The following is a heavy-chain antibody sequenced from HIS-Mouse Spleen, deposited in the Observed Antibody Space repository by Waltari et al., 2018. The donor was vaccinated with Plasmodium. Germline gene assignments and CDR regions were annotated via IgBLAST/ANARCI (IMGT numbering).Heavy chain of an antibody. V-gene: IGHV4-39*01. J-gene: IGHJ2*01. CDR1: GGSISSSSYY. Sequence: QLQLQESGPGLVKPSETLSLTCTVSGGSISSSSYYWGWIRQPPGKGLEWIGSIYYSGGAYDNPSLKSRVTISVDTSKNQFSLKLSSVTAADTAVYYCARQRSADWYFDLWGRGTLVTVSS. CDR3: ARQRSADWYFDL. CDR2: IYYSGGA.